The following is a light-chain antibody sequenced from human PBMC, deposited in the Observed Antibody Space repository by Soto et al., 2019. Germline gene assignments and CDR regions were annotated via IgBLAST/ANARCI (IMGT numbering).Light chain of an antibody. V-gene: IGLV2-11*01. CDR1: SSDVGACNY. CDR3: CSYAGSYTRV. CDR2: DVS. J-gene: IGLJ3*02. Sequence: QSALTQPRSVSGSPGQSVTISCTGTSSDVGACNYVSWYHQHPGKAPKLMIYDVSKRPSGIPDRFSGSKSANTASLTISGLQAEDEADYYCCSYAGSYTRVFGGGTKVTVL.